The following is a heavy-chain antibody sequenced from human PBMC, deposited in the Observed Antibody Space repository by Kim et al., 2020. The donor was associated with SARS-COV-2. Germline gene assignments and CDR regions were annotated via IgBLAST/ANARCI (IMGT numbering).Heavy chain of an antibody. Sequence: SETLSLTCTVSGGSISSSSYYWGWIRQPPGKGLEWIGSIYYSGSIYYNPSLKSRVTISVDTSRNQFSLKLSSVTAADTAVYYCARHNSVVTGLDVWGQGTTVTVSS. CDR3: ARHNSVVTGLDV. J-gene: IGHJ6*02. V-gene: IGHV4-39*01. CDR2: IYYSGSI. CDR1: GGSISSSSYY. D-gene: IGHD3-22*01.